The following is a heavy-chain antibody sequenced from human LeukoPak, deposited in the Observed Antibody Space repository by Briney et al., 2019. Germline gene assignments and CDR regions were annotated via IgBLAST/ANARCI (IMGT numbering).Heavy chain of an antibody. V-gene: IGHV3-15*01. CDR1: GFPFGNAW. CDR2: IKTKQDGGTT. Sequence: GGSLRLSCAASGFPFGNAWMNWVRQAPGKGLEWVGRIKTKQDGGTTDYATPVKGRFTISRDYSRNTLYLQMNSLRTDDTAIYYCTAIREYCDSAGCYSPYFYYYMDVWGKGTTVAVSS. J-gene: IGHJ6*03. CDR3: TAIREYCDSAGCYSPYFYYYMDV. D-gene: IGHD2-15*01.